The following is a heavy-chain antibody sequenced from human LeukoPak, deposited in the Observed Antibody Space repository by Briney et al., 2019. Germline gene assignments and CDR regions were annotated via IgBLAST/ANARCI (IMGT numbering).Heavy chain of an antibody. CDR2: ISSSGSTI. J-gene: IGHJ4*02. CDR1: GFTFSDYY. V-gene: IGHV3-11*04. Sequence: GGSLRLSCAASGFTFSDYYMSWIRQAPGKGLEWVSYISSSGSTIYYADSVKGRFTISRDNAKNSLYLQMNSLRAEDTAVYYCASHARGEDGYNYGTYWGQGTLVTVSS. D-gene: IGHD5-24*01. CDR3: ASHARGEDGYNYGTY.